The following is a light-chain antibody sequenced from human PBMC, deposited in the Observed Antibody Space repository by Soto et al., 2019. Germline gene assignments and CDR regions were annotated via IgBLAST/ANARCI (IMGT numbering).Light chain of an antibody. J-gene: IGLJ3*02. CDR1: SSNIGSNF. CDR2: RNN. Sequence: QSVLTQPPSASGTPGQRVTISCSGSSSNIGSNFVYWYQQFPGTAPKLLIYRNNQRPSGGPDRFSGSKSGTSASLAISGLPQEDEADYYCAAWDAGLSGWVFGGGTKLTVL. CDR3: AAWDAGLSGWV. V-gene: IGLV1-47*01.